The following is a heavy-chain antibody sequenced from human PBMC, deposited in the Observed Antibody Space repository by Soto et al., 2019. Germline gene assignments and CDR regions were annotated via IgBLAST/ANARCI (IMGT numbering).Heavy chain of an antibody. CDR1: GFTFSSYA. Sequence: EVQLLESGGGLVQPGWSLRLSCAASGFTFSSYAMSWVRQSPGKGLEWVSAISGSGGSTYYADSVKGRFTISRDNSKNTLYLQMNSLRAEDTAVYYCASRYYYDSSGYLNDAFDIWGQGTMVTVSS. D-gene: IGHD3-22*01. CDR2: ISGSGGST. CDR3: ASRYYYDSSGYLNDAFDI. V-gene: IGHV3-23*01. J-gene: IGHJ3*02.